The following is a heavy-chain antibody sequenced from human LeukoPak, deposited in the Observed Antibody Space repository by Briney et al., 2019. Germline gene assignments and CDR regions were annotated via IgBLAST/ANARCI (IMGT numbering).Heavy chain of an antibody. J-gene: IGHJ4*02. CDR2: IWYDGSNK. D-gene: IGHD3-22*01. CDR1: GFTFSSYG. CDR3: AREDSSGYCDY. Sequence: GSLRLSCAASGFTFSSYGMHWVRQAPGKGLEWVAVIWYDGSNKYYADSVKGRFTISRDNSKNTLYLQMNSLRAEDTAVYYCAREDSSGYCDYWGQGTLVTVSS. V-gene: IGHV3-33*01.